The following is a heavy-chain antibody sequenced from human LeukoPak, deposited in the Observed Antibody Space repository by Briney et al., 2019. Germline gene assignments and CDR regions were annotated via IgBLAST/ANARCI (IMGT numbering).Heavy chain of an antibody. V-gene: IGHV3-23*01. Sequence: PGGSLRLSCAASGFTFSSYAMSWVRQAPGKGLEWVSDINDSGGSTYYADSVKGRFTISRDNSKNSLYLQMNSLRAEDTAVYYCAKAGRLVMARGGGGFDYWGQGTLVTVSS. CDR2: INDSGGST. CDR3: AKAGRLVMARGGGGFDY. D-gene: IGHD3-9*01. CDR1: GFTFSSYA. J-gene: IGHJ4*02.